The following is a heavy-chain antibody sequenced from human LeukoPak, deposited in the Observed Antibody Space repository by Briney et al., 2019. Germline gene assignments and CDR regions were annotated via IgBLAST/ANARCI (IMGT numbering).Heavy chain of an antibody. D-gene: IGHD6-25*01. CDR2: ISGSGGST. V-gene: IGHV3-23*01. CDR1: GFTFSSYA. Sequence: GGSLRLSCAASGFTFSSYAMSWVRQAPGKGLEWVSAISGSGGSTYYADSVKGRFTISRDNSKNTLYLQTNSLRAEDTAVYYCAKVDQSGSSGDYWGQGTLVTVSS. J-gene: IGHJ4*02. CDR3: AKVDQSGSSGDY.